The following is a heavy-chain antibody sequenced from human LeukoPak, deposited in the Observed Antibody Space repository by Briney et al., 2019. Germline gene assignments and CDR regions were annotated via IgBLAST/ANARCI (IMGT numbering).Heavy chain of an antibody. CDR1: GGSFSAYY. J-gene: IGHJ3*02. CDR3: PRTPNYYDSSGRKFAYDI. Sequence: AETLSLTWAADGGSFSAYYWSGIRQSPGKGLEWIGEINDSGSTNSNPSLKSRVTISVDPSNNQFSLQLPSVTAADTAVYFCPRTPNYYDSSGRKFAYDIWGQGTKVIVSS. D-gene: IGHD3-22*01. CDR2: INDSGST. V-gene: IGHV4-34*01.